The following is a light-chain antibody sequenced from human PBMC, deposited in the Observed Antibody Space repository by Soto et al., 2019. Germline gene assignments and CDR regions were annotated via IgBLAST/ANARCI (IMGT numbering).Light chain of an antibody. J-gene: IGLJ2*01. CDR1: SGHTSYA. Sequence: QLVLTQSPSASASLGASVKLTCTLSSGHTSYAIAWHQQQPEKGPRYLMKVNSDGSHSKGDGIPDRFSGSSSGAERYLTISSLQSEDEADYYCQNWGTGFVVFGGGTKLTVL. CDR2: VNSDGSH. CDR3: QNWGTGFVV. V-gene: IGLV4-69*02.